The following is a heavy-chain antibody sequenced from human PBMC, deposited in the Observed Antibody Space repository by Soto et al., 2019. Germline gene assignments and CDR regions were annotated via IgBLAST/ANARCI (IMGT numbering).Heavy chain of an antibody. V-gene: IGHV3-74*01. Sequence: PGGSLRLSCAAAGLPFTNYWMHWVRKAPGKGLEWVSRIKYDESSTSYADSVKGRFTISRDNAKNTLYLKVNGLRAEDTAVYYCARGIKNYYGTDVWGQGTTVTVSS. CDR3: ARGIKNYYGTDV. CDR1: GLPFTNYW. J-gene: IGHJ6*02. D-gene: IGHD2-15*01. CDR2: IKYDESST.